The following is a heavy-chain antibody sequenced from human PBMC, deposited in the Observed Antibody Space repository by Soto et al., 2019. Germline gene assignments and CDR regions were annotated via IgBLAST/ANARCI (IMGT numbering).Heavy chain of an antibody. CDR1: GYTFSGYH. V-gene: IGHV1-2*02. D-gene: IGHD2-2*02. Sequence: GASVKVSCKASGYTFSGYHMHWVRQAPGQGLEWMGWINVYNGETNIAQKFQGRVAMTRDTSITTAYVELSRLRFDDTAVYFCAGEGSTRRPSRPAIGWLESWGQGTLVTVSS. CDR2: INVYNGET. CDR3: AGEGSTRRPSRPAIGWLES. J-gene: IGHJ5*01.